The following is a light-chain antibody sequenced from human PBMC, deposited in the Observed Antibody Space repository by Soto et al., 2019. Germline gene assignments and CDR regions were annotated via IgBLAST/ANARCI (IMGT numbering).Light chain of an antibody. CDR1: SSDVASYDL. J-gene: IGLJ1*01. CDR2: EVT. Sequence: QSVLTQPASVSGSPGQSITISCTGSSSDVASYDLVSWYQQHPGKAPKLMIYEVTKRPSGVSNRFSGSKSGNTASLTISGLQAEDEAEYYCCSYACPSEVFGTGTKVTVL. CDR3: CSYACPSEV. V-gene: IGLV2-23*02.